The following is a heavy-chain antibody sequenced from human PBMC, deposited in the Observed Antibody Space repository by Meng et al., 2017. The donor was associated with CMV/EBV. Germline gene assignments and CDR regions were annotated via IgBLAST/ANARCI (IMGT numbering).Heavy chain of an antibody. CDR1: GFTFSSYE. CDR2: INQDGSEK. J-gene: IGHJ6*02. D-gene: IGHD3-3*01. Sequence: GGSLRLSCAASGFTFSSYEMNWVRQAPGKGLEWVANINQDGSEKNYVDSVKGRFTISRDNAKNSLYLQMNSLRAEDTAVYYCWAFWSGYYAIGTGGMDVWGQGTMVTVSS. V-gene: IGHV3-7*01. CDR3: WAFWSGYYAIGTGGMDV.